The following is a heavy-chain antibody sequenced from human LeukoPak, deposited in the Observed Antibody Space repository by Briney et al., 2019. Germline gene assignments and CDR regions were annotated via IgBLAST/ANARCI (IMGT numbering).Heavy chain of an antibody. J-gene: IGHJ4*02. CDR1: GFTFSSYA. CDR3: ARAGLYNWNYEGTAYFDY. CDR2: ISYDGSNK. V-gene: IGHV3-30*04. Sequence: GGSLRLSCAASGFTFSSYAMHWVRQAPGKGLEWVAVISYDGSNKYYADSVKGRFTISRDNAKNSLYLQMNSLRAEGTALYYCARAGLYNWNYEGTAYFDYWGQGTLVTVSS. D-gene: IGHD1-7*01.